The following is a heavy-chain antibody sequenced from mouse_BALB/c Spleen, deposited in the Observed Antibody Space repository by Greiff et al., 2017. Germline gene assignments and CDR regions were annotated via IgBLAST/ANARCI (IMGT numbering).Heavy chain of an antibody. D-gene: IGHD2-4*01. CDR3: AKIPPYDYYFDY. CDR2: ISYDGSN. Sequence: VQLKESGPGLVKPSQSLSLTCSVTGYSITSGYYWNWIRQFPGNKLEWMGYISYDGSNNYNPSLKNRISITRDTSKNQFFLKLNSVTTEDTATYYCAKIPPYDYYFDYWGQGTTLTVSS. J-gene: IGHJ2*01. CDR1: GYSITSGYY. V-gene: IGHV3-6*02.